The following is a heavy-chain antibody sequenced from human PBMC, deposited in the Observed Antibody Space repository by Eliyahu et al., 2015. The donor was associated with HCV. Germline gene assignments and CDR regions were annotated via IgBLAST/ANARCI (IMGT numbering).Heavy chain of an antibody. CDR1: GYSFTSYW. Sequence: EVQLVQSGAEVKKPGESLRISCKGSGYSFTSYWISWVRQMPGKGLEWMGRIDPSDSYTNYSPSFQGHVTISADKSISTAYLQWSSLKASDTAMYYCARQGCGGDCYSNWFDPWGQGTLVTVSS. CDR2: IDPSDSYT. D-gene: IGHD2-21*02. J-gene: IGHJ5*02. CDR3: ARQGCGGDCYSNWFDP. V-gene: IGHV5-10-1*01.